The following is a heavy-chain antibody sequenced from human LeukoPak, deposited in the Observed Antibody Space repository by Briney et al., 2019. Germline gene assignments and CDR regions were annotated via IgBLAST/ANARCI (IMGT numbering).Heavy chain of an antibody. Sequence: GGSLRLSCAASGFTFSSYEMNWVRQAPGKGLEWVSYISSSGSTIYYADSVKGRFTISRDNAKNSLYLQMNSLRGEDTAVYYCAKDEAWGRYKDWGQGTLVTVSS. D-gene: IGHD3-16*01. CDR3: AKDEAWGRYKD. J-gene: IGHJ1*01. V-gene: IGHV3-48*03. CDR2: ISSSGSTI. CDR1: GFTFSSYE.